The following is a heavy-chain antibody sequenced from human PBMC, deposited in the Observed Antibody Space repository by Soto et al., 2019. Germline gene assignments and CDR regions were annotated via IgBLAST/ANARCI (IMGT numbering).Heavy chain of an antibody. Sequence: QVPLVQSGGEVKKSGASVKVSCKASGYTFTSYEINWVRQAPGQGLEWMGWISTYSARTEYAQKFQGRDTMTRGTSTSTVYMELRSLRPDDTAVYYCARDVSPDYLPPKLYKHGSDVWGQGTTVTVSS. D-gene: IGHD4-17*01. CDR3: ARDVSPDYLPPKLYKHGSDV. CDR2: ISTYSART. J-gene: IGHJ6*02. V-gene: IGHV1-18*01. CDR1: GYTFTSYE.